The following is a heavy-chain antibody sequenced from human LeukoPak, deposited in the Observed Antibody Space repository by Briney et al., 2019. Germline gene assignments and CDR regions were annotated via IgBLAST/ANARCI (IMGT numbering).Heavy chain of an antibody. CDR1: GVTISDAW. CDR2: IKSKSDGGTT. Sequence: PGGSLILSCVASGVTISDAWMSWVRQAPGKGLEWVGRIKSKSDGGTTDYAAPVTDRFIISRDDSKNTLFLQMNSLEADDTAVYYCTTGGHYFGSWGQGTLVIVSS. J-gene: IGHJ4*02. V-gene: IGHV3-15*01. D-gene: IGHD3-10*01. CDR3: TTGGHYFGS.